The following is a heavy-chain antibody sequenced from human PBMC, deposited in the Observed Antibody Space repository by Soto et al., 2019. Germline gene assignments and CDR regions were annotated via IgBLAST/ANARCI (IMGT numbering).Heavy chain of an antibody. J-gene: IGHJ4*02. D-gene: IGHD3-22*01. CDR3: ARGGSNGRVYSSGYYYDY. V-gene: IGHV4-34*01. Sequence: LSLTCAGDGGSFSGYYWSWIRQPPGKGLEWIGEINHSGSTNYNPSLKSRVTISVDTSKNQFSLKLSSVTAADTAVYYCARGGSNGRVYSSGYYYDYWGQGTLVTVSS. CDR1: GGSFSGYY. CDR2: INHSGST.